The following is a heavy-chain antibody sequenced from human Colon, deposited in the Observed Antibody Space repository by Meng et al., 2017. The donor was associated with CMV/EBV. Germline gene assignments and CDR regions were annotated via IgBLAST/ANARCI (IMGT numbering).Heavy chain of an antibody. CDR3: ARDRGTRLTSGGYYYYYGMDV. Sequence: GGSLRLSCVASGFTFSSYAMSWVRQAPGKGLEWVSAISGSGGSTYYADSVKGRFTISRDNSKNTLYLQMNSLRAEDTDVYYCARDRGTRLTSGGYYYYYGMDVWGQGTTVTVSS. CDR2: ISGSGGST. CDR1: GFTFSSYA. V-gene: IGHV3-23*01. D-gene: IGHD3-16*01. J-gene: IGHJ6*02.